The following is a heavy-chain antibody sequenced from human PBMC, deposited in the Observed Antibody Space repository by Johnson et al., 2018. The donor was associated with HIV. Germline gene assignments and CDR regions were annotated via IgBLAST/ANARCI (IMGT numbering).Heavy chain of an antibody. Sequence: QVQLVESGGGVVQPGRSLRLSCAASRFTFSSYAMHWVRQAPGKGLEWVAVISYDGSNKYYADSVKGRFTISRDNSKNTLYLQMNSLRAEDTALYYCAKDIATTTDAFDIWGQGTMVTGAS. CDR2: ISYDGSNK. V-gene: IGHV3-30*04. D-gene: IGHD4-17*01. CDR3: AKDIATTTDAFDI. CDR1: RFTFSSYA. J-gene: IGHJ3*02.